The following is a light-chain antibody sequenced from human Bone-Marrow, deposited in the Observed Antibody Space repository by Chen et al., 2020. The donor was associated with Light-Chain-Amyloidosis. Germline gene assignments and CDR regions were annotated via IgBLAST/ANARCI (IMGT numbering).Light chain of an antibody. V-gene: IGLV3-21*03. CDR2: DDT. CDR3: IVWDVHSDPHV. J-gene: IGLJ2*01. CDR1: DIGSKS. Sequence: VLTQAASVSAAPGKTATTFCGGNDIGSKSLHWYQQRPGQAPVLIVYDDTDRPSGIPPRLSGSNSGSTATPTSRRVEAGDEPVYFCIVWDVHSDPHVFGVGTKLPVL.